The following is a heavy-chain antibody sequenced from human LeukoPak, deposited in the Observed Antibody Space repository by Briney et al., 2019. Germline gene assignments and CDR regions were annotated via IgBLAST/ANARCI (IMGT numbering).Heavy chain of an antibody. Sequence: PGGSLRLSCAASGFTFSSYEMNWVRQAPGKGLEWVSYISSSGSTKYYPDSVKGRFTISRDNAKNSLFLQMNSLRAEDTAVYYCATDSYYFDGSGHKGYFDYWGQGTLVTVSS. D-gene: IGHD3-22*01. V-gene: IGHV3-48*03. CDR3: ATDSYYFDGSGHKGYFDY. CDR2: ISSSGSTK. J-gene: IGHJ4*02. CDR1: GFTFSSYE.